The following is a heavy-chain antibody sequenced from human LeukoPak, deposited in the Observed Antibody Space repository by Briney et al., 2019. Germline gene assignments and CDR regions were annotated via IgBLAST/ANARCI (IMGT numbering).Heavy chain of an antibody. CDR1: GFTFSSYA. V-gene: IGHV3-23*01. J-gene: IGHJ4*02. CDR3: AIDRTGYSYSDY. CDR2: ISASGVST. Sequence: GGSLRLSCAASGFTFSSYAMSWVCQAPGKGLEWVSAISASGVSTFYADSVKGRFTISRDNSKNTLYLQMNSLRAEDTAVYYCAIDRTGYSYSDYWGQGTLVTVSS. D-gene: IGHD5-18*01.